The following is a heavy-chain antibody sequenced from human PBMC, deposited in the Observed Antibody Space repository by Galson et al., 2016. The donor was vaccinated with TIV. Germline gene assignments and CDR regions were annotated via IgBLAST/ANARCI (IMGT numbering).Heavy chain of an antibody. CDR1: GFTFGSHG. V-gene: IGHV3-30*18. Sequence: SLRLSCAASGFTFGSHGMHWVRQAPGKGLEWVSYISFDGSEKNYADSVKGRFTISRDNSKKTLYLQMNSLRAEETAIYYCAKDTGSQPRNWFDPWGQGTLVIVSS. CDR2: ISFDGSEK. J-gene: IGHJ5*02. CDR3: AKDTGSQPRNWFDP. D-gene: IGHD7-27*01.